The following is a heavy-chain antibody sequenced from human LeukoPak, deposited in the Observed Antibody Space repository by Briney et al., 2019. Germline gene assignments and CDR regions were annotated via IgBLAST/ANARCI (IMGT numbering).Heavy chain of an antibody. D-gene: IGHD3-22*01. CDR3: AGHAGWLLYYFDY. CDR2: IYYSGST. Sequence: PSETLSLTCTVSGGSISSYYWSWIRQPPGKGLEWIGYIYYSGSTNYNPSLKSRVTISVDTSKNQFSLKLSSVTAADTAVYYCAGHAGWLLYYFDYWGQGTLVTVSS. CDR1: GGSISSYY. V-gene: IGHV4-59*01. J-gene: IGHJ4*02.